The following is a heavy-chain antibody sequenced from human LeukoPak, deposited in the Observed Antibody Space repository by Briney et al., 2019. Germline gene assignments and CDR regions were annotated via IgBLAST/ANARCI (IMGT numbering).Heavy chain of an antibody. CDR3: ARDDILTGYTIDY. J-gene: IGHJ4*02. V-gene: IGHV3-33*01. CDR2: IWHDGSHR. Sequence: PGGSLRLSCAVSGFTFRDYGMHWVRQAPGKGLEWVALIWHDGSHRYYADSVKGRITIFRDDSKNTLYLQMNSLRAEDTAMYYCARDDILTGYTIDYWGQGTLVTVSS. CDR1: GFTFRDYG. D-gene: IGHD3-9*01.